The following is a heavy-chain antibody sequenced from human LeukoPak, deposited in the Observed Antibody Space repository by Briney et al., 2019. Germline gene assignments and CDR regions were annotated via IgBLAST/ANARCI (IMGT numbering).Heavy chain of an antibody. V-gene: IGHV3-9*01. CDR2: ISWNSGSI. D-gene: IGHD3-10*01. J-gene: IGHJ3*02. CDR3: AKDRAEWFGELSWAFDI. CDR1: GFTFDDYA. Sequence: GGSLRLSCAASGFTFDDYAMHWVRQAPGKGLEWVSGISWNSGSIGYADSVKGRFTISRDNAKNSLYLQMNSLRAEDTALYYCAKDRAEWFGELSWAFDIWGQGTMVTVSS.